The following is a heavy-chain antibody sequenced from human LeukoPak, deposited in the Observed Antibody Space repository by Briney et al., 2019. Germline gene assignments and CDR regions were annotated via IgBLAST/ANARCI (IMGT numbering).Heavy chain of an antibody. V-gene: IGHV1-69*04. CDR3: ARAVAIRPFDI. Sequence: ASVKVSCKASGGTFSSYAISWVRQAPGQGLEWMGRIIPILGIANYAQKFQGRVTITADKSTSTAYMELSSLRSEDTAVYYCARAVAIRPFDIWGQGTMVTVSS. CDR2: IIPILGIA. J-gene: IGHJ3*02. CDR1: GGTFSSYA. D-gene: IGHD2-21*01.